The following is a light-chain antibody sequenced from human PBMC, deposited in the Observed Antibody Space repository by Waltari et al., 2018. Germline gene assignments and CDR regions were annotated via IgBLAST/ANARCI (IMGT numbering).Light chain of an antibody. CDR2: AAS. J-gene: IGKJ2*01. CDR1: QDISSY. Sequence: AIRMTQSPSSLSASTGDRVTITCRASQDISSYLAWYQQKPGKAPKLLIYAASTLQIGVPSRFSGSGSGTNFTLTLSCLQSEDFATYYCQRYNSYANTFGQGTKVDIK. CDR3: QRYNSYANT. V-gene: IGKV1-8*01.